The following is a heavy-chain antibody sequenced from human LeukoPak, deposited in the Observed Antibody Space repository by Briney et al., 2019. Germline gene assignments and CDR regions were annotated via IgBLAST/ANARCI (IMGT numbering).Heavy chain of an antibody. Sequence: GGSLRLSCAASGFTFNSYAMNWVRQAPGEGLEGVSPISRSGNNTYYTDSVKGRFTISRDNSKNTLCMQMNSLRVDHTALYYCAKDVRTKRPPPEGFDYWGQGTLVTVSS. J-gene: IGHJ4*02. CDR2: ISRSGNNT. V-gene: IGHV3-23*01. D-gene: IGHD1-14*01. CDR1: GFTFNSYA. CDR3: AKDVRTKRPPPEGFDY.